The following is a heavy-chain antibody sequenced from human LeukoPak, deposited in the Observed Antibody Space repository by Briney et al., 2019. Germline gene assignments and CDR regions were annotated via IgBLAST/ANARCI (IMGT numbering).Heavy chain of an antibody. D-gene: IGHD6-13*01. CDR1: GGSISSYY. V-gene: IGHV4-59*01. Sequence: LETLSLTCTVSGGSISSYYWSWIRQPPGKGLEWIGYIYYSGSTNYNPSLKSRVTISVDTSKNQFSLKLSSVTAADTAVYYCARAAASGYSSSWYPRWFDPWGQGTLVTVSS. J-gene: IGHJ5*02. CDR2: IYYSGST. CDR3: ARAAASGYSSSWYPRWFDP.